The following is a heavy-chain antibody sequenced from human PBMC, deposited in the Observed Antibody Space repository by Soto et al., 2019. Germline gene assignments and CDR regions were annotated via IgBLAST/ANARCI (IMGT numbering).Heavy chain of an antibody. D-gene: IGHD3-3*01. CDR3: ARAYDFWSGYQVWCYMDV. CDR1: GYTFSTYA. V-gene: IGHV1-3*01. J-gene: IGHJ6*03. CDR2: INAGNGNT. Sequence: ASVKVSCKASGYTFSTYAMHWVRQAPGQRLEWMGWINAGNGNTKYSQKFQGRVTITRDTSASTAYMELSSLRSEDTAVYYCARAYDFWSGYQVWCYMDVWGKGTTVTVSS.